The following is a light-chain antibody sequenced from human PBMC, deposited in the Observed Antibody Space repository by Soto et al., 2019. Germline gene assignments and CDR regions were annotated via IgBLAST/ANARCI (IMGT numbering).Light chain of an antibody. CDR2: GNS. V-gene: IGLV1-40*01. J-gene: IGLJ2*01. Sequence: QSALTQPPSVSGAPGQRVTISCTGSSSNIGAGYDVHWYQQLPGTAPKLLIYGNSNRPSGVPDRFSGSKSGTSASLAITGLQAEDEADYYCQCYDSSLSGVVFGGGTKLTVL. CDR3: QCYDSSLSGVV. CDR1: SSNIGAGYD.